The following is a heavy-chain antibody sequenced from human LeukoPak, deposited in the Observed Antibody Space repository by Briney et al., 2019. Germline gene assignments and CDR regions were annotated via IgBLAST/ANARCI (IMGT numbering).Heavy chain of an antibody. V-gene: IGHV3-30-3*01. Sequence: GGSLRLSCAASGFTFSSYAMHWVRQAPGKGLQWLALTSDDGSAKYYADSVRGRFTISRDNSQNTLYLQMNSLRADETAIYYCARAPGGFHGDYSPIAYWGQGTLVTVSS. CDR2: TSDDGSAK. CDR3: ARAPGGFHGDYSPIAY. CDR1: GFTFSSYA. J-gene: IGHJ4*02. D-gene: IGHD4-17*01.